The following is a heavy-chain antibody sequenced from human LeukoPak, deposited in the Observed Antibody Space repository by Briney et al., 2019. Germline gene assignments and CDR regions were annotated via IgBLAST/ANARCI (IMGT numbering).Heavy chain of an antibody. Sequence: GGSLRLSCAASGFTFSSYGMHWVRQAPGKGLEWVSAISGSGGSTYYADSVKGRFTISRDNSKNTLYLQMNSLRAEDTAVYYCAKDVGGTNFHYMDVWGKGTTVIVSS. V-gene: IGHV3-23*01. D-gene: IGHD1-26*01. CDR1: GFTFSSYG. J-gene: IGHJ6*03. CDR3: AKDVGGTNFHYMDV. CDR2: ISGSGGST.